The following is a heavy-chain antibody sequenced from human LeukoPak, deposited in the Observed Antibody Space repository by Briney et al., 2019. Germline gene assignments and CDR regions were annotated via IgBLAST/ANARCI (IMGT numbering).Heavy chain of an antibody. CDR2: FDPEDGET. D-gene: IGHD6-13*01. CDR1: GYTLTELS. V-gene: IGHV1-24*01. J-gene: IGHJ3*02. Sequence: ASVKVTCKVSGYTLTELSMHWVRQAPGKGLEWMGGFDPEDGETIYAQKFQGRVTMTEDTSTDTAYMELSSLRSEDTAVYYCATGFTAAAVRDAFDIWGQGTMVTVSS. CDR3: ATGFTAAAVRDAFDI.